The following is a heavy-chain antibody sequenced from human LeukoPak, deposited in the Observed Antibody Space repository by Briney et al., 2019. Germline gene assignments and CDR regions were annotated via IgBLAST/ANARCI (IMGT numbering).Heavy chain of an antibody. CDR1: GFTFSRFS. CDR2: INQEGSEK. J-gene: IGHJ6*03. V-gene: IGHV3-7*01. CDR3: ASYYYYYMDA. Sequence: GGSLRLSCGASGFTFSRFSMSWVRQAPGKGLEWVANINQEGSEKYYVDSVNGRFTISRDNAKNSLYLQMNSLRVDDTAVYYCASYYYYYMDAWGKGTTVTVSS. D-gene: IGHD3-16*01.